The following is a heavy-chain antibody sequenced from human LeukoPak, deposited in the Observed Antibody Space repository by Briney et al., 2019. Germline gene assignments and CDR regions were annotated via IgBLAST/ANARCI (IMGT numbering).Heavy chain of an antibody. J-gene: IGHJ4*02. V-gene: IGHV3-48*04. Sequence: GGSLRLSCAVSGFTFSSFSMNWVRQAPGKGPEWVSYISSSSSTIYYADSVKDRFTISRDNAKNSLYLQMKSLRVKDGAVYFCTVGGGIKTPVDYWGQGTLVTVSS. CDR1: GFTFSSFS. D-gene: IGHD1-26*01. CDR2: ISSSSSTI. CDR3: TVGGGIKTPVDY.